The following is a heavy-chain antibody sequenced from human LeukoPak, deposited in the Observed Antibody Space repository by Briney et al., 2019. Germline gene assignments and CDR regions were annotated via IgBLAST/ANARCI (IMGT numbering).Heavy chain of an antibody. CDR2: INPDSGGI. Sequence: GASVKVSCKASGYTFTGYYMHWVRQAPGQGLEWMGWINPDSGGINYAQNFQGRVTMTRDASISTAYMELSRLRSDDTAVYYCARVSGRYFDSWGQGTLVTVSS. D-gene: IGHD3-9*01. CDR3: ARVSGRYFDS. CDR1: GYTFTGYY. V-gene: IGHV1-2*02. J-gene: IGHJ4*02.